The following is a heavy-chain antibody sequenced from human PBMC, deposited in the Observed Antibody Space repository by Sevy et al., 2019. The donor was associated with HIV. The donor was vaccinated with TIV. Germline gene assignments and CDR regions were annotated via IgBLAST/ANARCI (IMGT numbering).Heavy chain of an antibody. CDR3: ARRYGDYYYGMDV. CDR2: IYYSGST. Sequence: SETLSLTCTVSGGSISSYYWSWIRQPPGKGLEWIGYIYYSGSTNYNPSLKSRVTISVDTSKNQFSRRLSSVTAAEPAVYYCARRYGDYYYGMDVWGQGTTVTVSS. J-gene: IGHJ6*02. CDR1: GGSISSYY. D-gene: IGHD4-17*01. V-gene: IGHV4-59*01.